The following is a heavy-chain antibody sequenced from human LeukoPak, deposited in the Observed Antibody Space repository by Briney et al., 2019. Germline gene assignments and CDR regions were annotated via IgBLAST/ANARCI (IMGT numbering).Heavy chain of an antibody. V-gene: IGHV4-59*01. D-gene: IGHD3-10*01. CDR3: AVGGYYGSGSNFDY. J-gene: IGHJ4*02. CDR1: GGSISSYY. Sequence: SETLSLTCAVSGGSISSYYWSWIRQPPGKGLEWIGYIYYSGSTNYNPSLKSRVTISVDTTKNQFSPKLSSVTAADTAVYYWAVGGYYGSGSNFDYWGQGTLVTVSS. CDR2: IYYSGST.